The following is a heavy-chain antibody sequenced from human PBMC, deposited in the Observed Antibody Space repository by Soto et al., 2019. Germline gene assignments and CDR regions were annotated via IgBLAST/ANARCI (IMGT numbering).Heavy chain of an antibody. CDR2: ISYDGSNK. V-gene: IGHV3-30-3*01. CDR1: GFTFSSYA. D-gene: IGHD3-9*01. CDR3: ARDDASRILLKTFDY. J-gene: IGHJ4*02. Sequence: GGSLRLSCAASGFTFSSYAMHWVRQAPGKGLEWVAVISYDGSNKYYADSVKGRFTISRDNSKNTLYLQMNSLRAEDTAVYYCARDDASRILLKTFDYWGQGT.